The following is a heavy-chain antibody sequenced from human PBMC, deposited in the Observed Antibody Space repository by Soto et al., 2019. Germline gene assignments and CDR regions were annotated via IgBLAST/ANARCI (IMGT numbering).Heavy chain of an antibody. V-gene: IGHV3-21*06. J-gene: IGHJ4*02. CDR3: ARESEDLTSNFDY. CDR1: GFTFTRYS. CDR2: ISSTTNYI. Sequence: GGSLRLSCAASGFTFTRYSTNWVRQAPGKWLEWVSSISSTTNYIYYGDSMKGRFTISRDNAKNSLYLEMNSLRAEDTAVYYCARESEDLTSNFDYWCQGTLVTVSS.